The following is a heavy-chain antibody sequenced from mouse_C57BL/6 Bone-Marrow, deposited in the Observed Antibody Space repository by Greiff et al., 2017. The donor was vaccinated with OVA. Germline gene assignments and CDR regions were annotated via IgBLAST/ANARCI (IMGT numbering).Heavy chain of an antibody. CDR3: TRPYYGSSYKAMDY. CDR2: IRNKANNHAT. Sequence: EVKLVESGGGLVQPGGSMKLSCAASGFTFSDAWMDWVRQSPEKGLEWVAEIRNKANNHATYYAESVKGRFTISRDDSKSSVYLQMNRLRAEDTGIYYCTRPYYGSSYKAMDYWGQGTSVTVSS. V-gene: IGHV6-6*01. D-gene: IGHD1-1*01. CDR1: GFTFSDAW. J-gene: IGHJ4*01.